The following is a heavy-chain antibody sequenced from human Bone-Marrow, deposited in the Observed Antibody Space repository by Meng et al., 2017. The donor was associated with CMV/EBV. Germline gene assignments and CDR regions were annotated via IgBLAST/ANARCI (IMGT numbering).Heavy chain of an antibody. CDR1: GYTFSDYY. D-gene: IGHD6-19*01. V-gene: IGHV1-2*02. CDR2: IRSDGSAT. Sequence: QVQVRQSGAGVKEPGASVQVSCKPSGYTFSDYYMHWVRQAPGQGLEWMGWIRSDGSATNYAQKFRGRVAMTRDASVSTAYMELSGLTSDDTAVYFCVRSSGWSLFDYWGPGALVTVSS. J-gene: IGHJ4*02. CDR3: VRSSGWSLFDY.